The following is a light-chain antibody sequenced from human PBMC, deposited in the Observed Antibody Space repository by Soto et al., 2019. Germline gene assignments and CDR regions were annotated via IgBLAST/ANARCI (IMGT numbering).Light chain of an antibody. J-gene: IGLJ2*01. V-gene: IGLV2-14*01. CDR1: SSDVGAYNY. CDR3: SSYSSSSTPLV. CDR2: DVT. Sequence: QSALTQPASVSESPGQSITISCTGTSSDVGAYNYVSWYQQHPGKAPKLMIYDVTNRPSGVSNRFSGSKSGNTASLTISGLQAEDEADYYCSSYSSSSTPLVFGGGTKLTVL.